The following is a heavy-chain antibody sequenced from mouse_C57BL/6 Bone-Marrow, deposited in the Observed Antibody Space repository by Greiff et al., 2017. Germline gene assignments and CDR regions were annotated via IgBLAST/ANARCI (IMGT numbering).Heavy chain of an antibody. CDR1: GYTFTSYW. CDR2: IDPSDSET. J-gene: IGHJ2*01. Sequence: QVQLQQPGAELVRPGSSVKLSCKASGYTFTSYWMHWVKQRPIQGLEWIGNIDPSDSETHYNQKFKDKATLTVDKSSSTAYMQLSSLTSEDSAFYYCAREGNYGSSYHFDYWGQGTTLTVSS. D-gene: IGHD1-1*01. V-gene: IGHV1-52*01. CDR3: AREGNYGSSYHFDY.